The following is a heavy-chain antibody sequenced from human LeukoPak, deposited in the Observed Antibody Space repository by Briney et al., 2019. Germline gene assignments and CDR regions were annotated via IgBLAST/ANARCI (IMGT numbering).Heavy chain of an antibody. Sequence: SQTLSLTCAISGDSVSSNNVGWIWLRQSPSRGLEWLGRTYCDSKWYNDYAVSVKSRITINPDTSKNQFSLQLNSVTRDDTAVYYCERARLSHVPGFDFWGQGTLVTVSP. D-gene: IGHD2/OR15-2a*01. J-gene: IGHJ4*02. V-gene: IGHV6-1*01. CDR1: GDSVSSNNVG. CDR2: TYCDSKWYN. CDR3: ERARLSHVPGFDF.